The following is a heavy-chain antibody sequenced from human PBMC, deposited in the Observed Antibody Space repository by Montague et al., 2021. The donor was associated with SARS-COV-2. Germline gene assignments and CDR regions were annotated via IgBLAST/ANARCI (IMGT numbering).Heavy chain of an antibody. CDR2: VFYSGTA. J-gene: IGHJ4*01. V-gene: IGHV4-39*01. D-gene: IGHD3-9*01. CDR3: SRQPQYYDLLIGYYSHFDH. CDR1: GGSISSSSYY. Sequence: SETLSLTCSVSGGSISSSSYYWGWIRQSPGKGLEWIGSVFYSGTAYYNPSLKSRVTITADTSVKQFSLKLNSVTAADTAVYYCSRQPQYYDLLIGYYSHFDHWGQGTQVTVSA.